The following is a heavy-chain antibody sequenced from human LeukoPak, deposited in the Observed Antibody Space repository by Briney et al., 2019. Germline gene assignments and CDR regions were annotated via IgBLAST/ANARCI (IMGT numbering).Heavy chain of an antibody. CDR2: INPNHGDT. J-gene: IGHJ4*02. CDR3: ARSPHILTGENFDY. D-gene: IGHD3-9*01. V-gene: IGHV1-2*02. Sequence: ASVKVSCKASGYTFTIYGISWVRQAPGQGLEWMGWINPNHGDTNYAQKFQDRVSMTRDTSISTAYMHLSRLRSDDTAVYYCARSPHILTGENFDYWGQGTLLTVSS. CDR1: GYTFTIYG.